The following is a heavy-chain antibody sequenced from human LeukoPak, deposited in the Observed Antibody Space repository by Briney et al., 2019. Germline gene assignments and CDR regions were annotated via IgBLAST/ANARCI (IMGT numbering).Heavy chain of an antibody. V-gene: IGHV4-30-4*07. CDR3: ARVPGWIQLWSYYFDY. Sequence: PSETLSLTCAVSGGSISSGGYSWSWIRQPPGKGLEWIGYIYYSGSTYYNPSLKSRVTISVDTSKNQFSLKLSSVTAADTAVYYCARVPGWIQLWSYYFDYWGQGTLVAVSS. J-gene: IGHJ4*02. D-gene: IGHD5-18*01. CDR2: IYYSGST. CDR1: GGSISSGGYS.